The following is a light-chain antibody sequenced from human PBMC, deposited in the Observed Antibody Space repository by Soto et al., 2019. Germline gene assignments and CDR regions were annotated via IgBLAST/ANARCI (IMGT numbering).Light chain of an antibody. CDR3: CSFVRSNALV. CDR2: GNH. CDR1: SSNIGAPYD. V-gene: IGLV1-40*01. J-gene: IGLJ2*01. Sequence: QSALTQPPSVSGAPGQTVIISCSGSSSNIGAPYDVNWYRQLPGTVPKLLIYGNHNRPSGVPDRFSGSKSGTSASLAITGLQAEDEADYYCCSFVRSNALVFGGGTQLTVL.